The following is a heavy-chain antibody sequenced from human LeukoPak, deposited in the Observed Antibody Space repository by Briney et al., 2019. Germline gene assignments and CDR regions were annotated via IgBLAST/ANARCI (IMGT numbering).Heavy chain of an antibody. J-gene: IGHJ4*02. D-gene: IGHD3-3*01. CDR2: ISYDGSNK. Sequence: GGSLRLSCAASGFTFSSYGMHWVRQAPGKGLEWVAVISYDGSNKYYADSVKGRFTISRDNSKNTLYLQMNSLRAEDTAVYYCARVDFWSGYYTGYFDYWGQGTLVTVSS. CDR1: GFTFSSYG. V-gene: IGHV3-30*03. CDR3: ARVDFWSGYYTGYFDY.